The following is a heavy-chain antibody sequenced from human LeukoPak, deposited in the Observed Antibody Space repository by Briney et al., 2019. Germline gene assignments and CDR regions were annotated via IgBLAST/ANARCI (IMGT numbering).Heavy chain of an antibody. J-gene: IGHJ3*02. CDR2: ISSSVST. CDR1: GDSISSGDYY. Sequence: SETLSLTCTVSGDSISSGDYYWSWIRQPAGKGLEWIGRISSSVSTNYNPSLKSRVTISVDTSNNQFSLKLSSVTAADTAVYFCARGPYYYDSSGAFDIWGQGTMVTVSS. D-gene: IGHD3-22*01. CDR3: ARGPYYYDSSGAFDI. V-gene: IGHV4-61*02.